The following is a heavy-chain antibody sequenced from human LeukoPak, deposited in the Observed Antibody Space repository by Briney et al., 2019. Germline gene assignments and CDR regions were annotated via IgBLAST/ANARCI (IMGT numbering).Heavy chain of an antibody. D-gene: IGHD1-26*01. V-gene: IGHV4-61*01. CDR3: ARGELLPSFDY. Sequence: SETLSLTCTASGGSVSSGSYYWNWIRQPPGKGLEWIGYVYYSGSTNYNPSLKRRVTISVDTSKNQFSLELTSVTAADTAVYYCARGELLPSFDYWGQGTLVTVSS. J-gene: IGHJ4*02. CDR1: GGSVSSGSYY. CDR2: VYYSGST.